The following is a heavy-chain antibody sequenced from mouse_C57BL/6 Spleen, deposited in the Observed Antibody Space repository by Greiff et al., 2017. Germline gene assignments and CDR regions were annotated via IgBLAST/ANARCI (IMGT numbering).Heavy chain of an antibody. D-gene: IGHD1-1*01. CDR3: ARGMTTGYFDY. CDR1: GFNIKNTY. Sequence: EVQLQQSVAELVRPGASVKLSCTASGFNIKNTYMPWVKQRPEQGLEWIGRIDPANGNTKYAPKFQGKATITADTSSNTAYLQLSSLTSEDTAIYYCARGMTTGYFDYWGQGTTLTVSS. CDR2: IDPANGNT. J-gene: IGHJ2*01. V-gene: IGHV14-3*01.